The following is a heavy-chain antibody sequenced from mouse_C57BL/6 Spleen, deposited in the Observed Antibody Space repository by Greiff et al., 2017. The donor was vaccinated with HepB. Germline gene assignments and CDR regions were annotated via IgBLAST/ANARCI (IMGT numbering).Heavy chain of an antibody. CDR2: ISDGGSYT. J-gene: IGHJ3*01. D-gene: IGHD2-2*01. CDR3: ARGRVTTGFAY. V-gene: IGHV5-4*01. CDR1: GFTFSSYA. Sequence: EVQLVESGGGLVKPGGSLKLSCAASGFTFSSYAMSWVRQTPEKRLEWVATISDGGSYTYYPDNVKGRFTISRDNAKNNLYLQMSHLKSEDTAMYYCARGRVTTGFAYWGQGTLFTVSA.